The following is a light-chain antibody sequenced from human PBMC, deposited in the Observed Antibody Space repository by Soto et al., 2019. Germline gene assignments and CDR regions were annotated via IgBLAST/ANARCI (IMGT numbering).Light chain of an antibody. CDR3: CSYAGNGAWV. J-gene: IGLJ3*02. CDR1: SSDVGGYNF. Sequence: QSVLTQPPSASGSPGQSVSISCTGTSSDVGGYNFVSWYQQHPGKAPKLMIYEVSRRPSGVPDRFSGSKSANTASLTVSGLQAEDEADFFCCSYAGNGAWVFGGGTKLTVL. V-gene: IGLV2-8*01. CDR2: EVS.